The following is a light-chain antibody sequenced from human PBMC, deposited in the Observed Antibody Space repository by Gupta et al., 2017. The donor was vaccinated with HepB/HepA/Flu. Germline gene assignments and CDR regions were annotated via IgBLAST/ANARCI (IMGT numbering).Light chain of an antibody. CDR1: QSVSTN. CDR2: SAS. CDR3: QRENSWPGT. J-gene: IGKJ1*01. V-gene: IGKV3-15*01. Sequence: IVMTHSPASLSLSPGERATLPCGASQSVSTNLAWYQQKLGQTPRLLIYSASTRATGIPARFSGSGTGTEFTLTILSRQSVAFSVYYCQRENSWPGTFGQGTKVEIK.